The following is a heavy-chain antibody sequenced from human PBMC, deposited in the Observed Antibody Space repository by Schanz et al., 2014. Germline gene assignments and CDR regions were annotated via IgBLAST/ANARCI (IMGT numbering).Heavy chain of an antibody. CDR1: GYTFTGYY. D-gene: IGHD3-22*01. J-gene: IGHJ4*02. Sequence: QVQLVQSGAEVKKPGASVKVSCKASGYTFTGYYMHWVRQAPRQGLEWMGWINPNSGGTNYAQNFQGRVTMTSDTSISTAYMELSRLRSDDTAVYYCARDRAYYYESSGDVGYWGQGTLVTVSS. V-gene: IGHV1-2*02. CDR2: INPNSGGT. CDR3: ARDRAYYYESSGDVGY.